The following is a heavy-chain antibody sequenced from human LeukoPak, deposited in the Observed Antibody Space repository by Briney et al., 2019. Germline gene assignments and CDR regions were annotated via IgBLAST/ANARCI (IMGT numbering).Heavy chain of an antibody. D-gene: IGHD6-19*01. Sequence: ASVKVSCKASRYTFTGYYMHWVRQAPGQGLEWMGWMNPSSGERKYVQSFQGRVTLTRDTSITTAYMELSSLTSDDTAVYYCAISYGRVAGTDFDYWGQGTLVSVAS. CDR2: MNPSSGER. J-gene: IGHJ4*02. V-gene: IGHV1-2*02. CDR1: RYTFTGYY. CDR3: AISYGRVAGTDFDY.